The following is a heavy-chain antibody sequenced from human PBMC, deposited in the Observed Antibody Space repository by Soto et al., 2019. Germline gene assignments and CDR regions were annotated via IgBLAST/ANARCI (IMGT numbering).Heavy chain of an antibody. CDR3: AACMNYYDSSGYYYYYYGMDV. J-gene: IGHJ6*02. CDR2: IVVGSGNT. V-gene: IGHV1-58*01. Sequence: SVKVSCKASGFTFTSSAVQWVRQARGQRLEWIGWIVVGSGNTNYAQKFQERVTITRDMSTSTAYMELSSLRSEDTSVYYCAACMNYYDSSGYYYYYYGMDVWGQGTTVTVSS. D-gene: IGHD3-22*01. CDR1: GFTFTSSA.